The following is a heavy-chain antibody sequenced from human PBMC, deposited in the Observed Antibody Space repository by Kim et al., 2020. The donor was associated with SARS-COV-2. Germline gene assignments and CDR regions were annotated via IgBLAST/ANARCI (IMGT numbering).Heavy chain of an antibody. D-gene: IGHD5-12*01. J-gene: IGHJ4*02. CDR2: TSNDGSKK. Sequence: GGSLRLSCAASGFTFSSYDIHWVRQAPGKGLEWVAGTSNDGSKKFYADSVKGRFTISKDNSKNTMYLQMNSLRPEDTAVYYCAKDDRGGYSGYAFDYWGQGTLVTVSS. V-gene: IGHV3-30*18. CDR3: AKDDRGGYSGYAFDY. CDR1: GFTFSSYD.